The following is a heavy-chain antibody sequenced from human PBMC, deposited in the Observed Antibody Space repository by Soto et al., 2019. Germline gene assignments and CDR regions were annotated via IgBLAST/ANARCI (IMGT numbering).Heavy chain of an antibody. D-gene: IGHD3-10*01. CDR1: QFTFRSYG. J-gene: IGHJ2*01. CDR2: ISYYGHTQ. V-gene: IGHV3-30*18. CDR3: VKDQVVEGNFYGPLELFF. Sequence: PRGSLRLSSGTSQFTFRSYGMLGVRQAPGRGLQWVAPISYYGHTQDLADSVKGRFTVSTDNYRNTLYLQMSSLRIEDTAVYYCVKDQVVEGNFYGPLELFFWGIGRLVT.